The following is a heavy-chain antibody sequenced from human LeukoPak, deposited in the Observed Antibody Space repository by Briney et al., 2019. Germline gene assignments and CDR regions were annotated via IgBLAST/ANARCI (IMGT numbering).Heavy chain of an antibody. CDR1: GFTFSSYS. CDR3: AKGLYYDSKEFDY. V-gene: IGHV3-21*04. J-gene: IGHJ4*02. Sequence: GGSLRLSCTASGFTFSSYSMNWVRQAPGKGLEWVSSISTSSSYIYYADSVKGRFTISRDNARNSLYLQMNSLRAEDTALYYCAKGLYYDSKEFDYWGQGTLVTVSS. CDR2: ISTSSSYI. D-gene: IGHD3-22*01.